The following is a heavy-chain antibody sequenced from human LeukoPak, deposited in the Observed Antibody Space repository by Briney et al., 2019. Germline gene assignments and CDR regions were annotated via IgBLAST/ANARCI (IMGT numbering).Heavy chain of an antibody. D-gene: IGHD1-26*01. CDR1: GGSISSSSYY. V-gene: IGHV4-39*01. J-gene: IGHJ3*02. CDR3: ASGWIDSGSREWGNAFDI. Sequence: SETLSLTCTVSGGSISSSSYYWGWIRQPPGKGLGWIGSIYYSGSTYYNPSLKSRVTISVDTSKNQFSLKLSSVTAADTAVYYCASGWIDSGSREWGNAFDIWGQGTMVTVSS. CDR2: IYYSGST.